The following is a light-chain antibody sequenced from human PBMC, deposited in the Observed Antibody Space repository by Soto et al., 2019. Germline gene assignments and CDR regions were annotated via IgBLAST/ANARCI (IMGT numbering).Light chain of an antibody. V-gene: IGLV3-21*02. CDR1: VIGSIS. CDR2: DDS. CDR3: QVWDSSSDHVI. Sequence: SYELTQPPSVSVAPGQTASITCGGNVIGSISVHWYQQKPGQAPVLVVFDDSDRPSGIHERFSGSNSRNTATLTISRVEAGDEADYYCQVWDSSSDHVIFGGGTKLTVL. J-gene: IGLJ2*01.